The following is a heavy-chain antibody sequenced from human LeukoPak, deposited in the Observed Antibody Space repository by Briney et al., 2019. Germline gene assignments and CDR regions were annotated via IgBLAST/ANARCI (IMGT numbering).Heavy chain of an antibody. CDR3: ATDPNPYSSTSGYFDF. CDR1: GGNFRNYG. V-gene: IGHV1-69*13. CDR2: MLPIFGTA. Sequence: ASVKVSCKASGGNFRNYGFHWVRQAPGQGLEWMGGMLPIFGTANYAQKFQGRVTITADESSNTASLDLSSLTSEDTAVYYCATDPNPYSSTSGYFDFWGQGTLVTVSS. D-gene: IGHD6-13*01. J-gene: IGHJ4*02.